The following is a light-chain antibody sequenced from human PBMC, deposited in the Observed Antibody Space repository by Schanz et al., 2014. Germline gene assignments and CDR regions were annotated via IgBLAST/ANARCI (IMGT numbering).Light chain of an antibody. CDR2: DAS. CDR1: QSISSW. CDR3: QQYNSYLFT. Sequence: DIQMTQSPSTLSASVGDRVTITCRASQSISSWLAWYQQKPGKAPKLLIYDASSLESGVPSRFSGSGAGTELKRKRRRMKKDDFAKEGCQQYNSYLFTFGPGTKVDIK. J-gene: IGKJ3*01. V-gene: IGKV1-5*01.